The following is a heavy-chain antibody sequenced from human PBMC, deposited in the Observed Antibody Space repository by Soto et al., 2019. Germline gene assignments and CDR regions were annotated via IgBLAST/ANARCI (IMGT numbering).Heavy chain of an antibody. J-gene: IGHJ4*02. D-gene: IGHD2-15*01. V-gene: IGHV1-69*01. CDR1: GGTFSSYS. Sequence: QVQLVQSGAEVKKPGSSVKVSCKASGGTFSSYSINWVRQAPGQGLEWVGEIIPIFGIANYAQKFQGRVTITADESTSTAYMELSSLRSEDTAVYFCARDGGWHSGGIDYWGQGTLVTVSS. CDR3: ARDGGWHSGGIDY. CDR2: IIPIFGIA.